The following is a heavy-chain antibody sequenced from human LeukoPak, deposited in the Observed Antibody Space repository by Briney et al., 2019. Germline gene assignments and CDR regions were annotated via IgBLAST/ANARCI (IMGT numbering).Heavy chain of an antibody. CDR3: ASRIQLGSDPHYFDY. Sequence: VASVKVSCKASGYTFTGYYMHWVRQAPGQGLEWMGWINPNSGGTNYAQKFQGRVTMTRDTSISTAYMELSRLRSDDTAVYYCASRIQLGSDPHYFDYWGQGALVTVSS. CDR1: GYTFTGYY. D-gene: IGHD5-18*01. CDR2: INPNSGGT. J-gene: IGHJ4*02. V-gene: IGHV1-2*02.